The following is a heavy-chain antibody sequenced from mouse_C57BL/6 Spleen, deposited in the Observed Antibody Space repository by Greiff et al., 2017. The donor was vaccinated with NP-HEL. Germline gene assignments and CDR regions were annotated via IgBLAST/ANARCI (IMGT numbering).Heavy chain of an antibody. CDR3: ARKGDYDYDVGYYFDY. CDR1: GYTFTSYW. CDR2: IDPSDSYT. J-gene: IGHJ2*01. Sequence: QVQLQQPGAELVKPGASVKLSCKASGYTFTSYWMQWVKQRPGQGLEWIGEIDPSDSYTNYNQKFKGKATLTVDTSSSTAYMQLSSLTSEDSAVYYCARKGDYDYDVGYYFDYWGQGTTLTVSS. V-gene: IGHV1-50*01. D-gene: IGHD2-4*01.